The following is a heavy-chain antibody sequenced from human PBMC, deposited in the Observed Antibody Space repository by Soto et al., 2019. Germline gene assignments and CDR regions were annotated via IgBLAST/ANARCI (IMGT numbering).Heavy chain of an antibody. Sequence: EVQLLESGGGLVQPGGSLRLSCAASGFTFSSYAMSWVRQSPVKGLEWVSAISGSGYSTYDAYSVNGRFTISRHNSKNTMYLKMNSLRAEDTAVYYCAKGIYSYGYNSFDSGSQGTLVTVSS. CDR1: GFTFSSYA. D-gene: IGHD5-18*01. J-gene: IGHJ4*02. CDR2: ISGSGYST. CDR3: AKGIYSYGYNSFDS. V-gene: IGHV3-23*01.